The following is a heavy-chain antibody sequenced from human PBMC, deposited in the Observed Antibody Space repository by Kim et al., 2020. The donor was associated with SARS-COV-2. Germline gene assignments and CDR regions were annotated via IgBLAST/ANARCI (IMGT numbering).Heavy chain of an antibody. Sequence: PTYAQGFTGRFVFSLDTSVSTAYLQISSLKAEDTAVYYCARDSGGWSFDYWGQGTLVTVSS. CDR2: P. J-gene: IGHJ4*02. D-gene: IGHD6-19*01. V-gene: IGHV7-4-1*02. CDR3: ARDSGGWSFDY.